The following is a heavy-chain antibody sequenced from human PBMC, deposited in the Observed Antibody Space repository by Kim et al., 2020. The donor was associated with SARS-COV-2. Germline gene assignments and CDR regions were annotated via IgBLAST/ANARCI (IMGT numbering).Heavy chain of an antibody. J-gene: IGHJ4*02. Sequence: GGSLRLSCAASGFSFSDYDMSWIRQAPGKGLEWISYISSGGSTKYYSDSVKGRFTISRDDARNSLYLQMNSLRAEDTAVYYCARAPGDYRLDYWGQGTLVTVSS. CDR3: ARAPGDYRLDY. V-gene: IGHV3-11*01. CDR1: GFSFSDYD. D-gene: IGHD4-17*01. CDR2: ISSGGSTK.